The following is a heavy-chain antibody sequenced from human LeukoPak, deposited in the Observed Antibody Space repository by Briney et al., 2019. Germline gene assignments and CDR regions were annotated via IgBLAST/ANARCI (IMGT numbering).Heavy chain of an antibody. J-gene: IGHJ1*01. V-gene: IGHV5-51*01. CDR1: GYSFTSYC. D-gene: IGHD2-2*01. CDR2: IYPANSDT. CDR3: ARPACSTSCYLYFQH. Sequence: GESLKISCKGSGYSFTSYCIGWVRQMPGKGLEWMAIIYPANSDTRYSPSSQGQVTISADKSISTAYLQWSSLKASDTAMYYCARPACSTSCYLYFQHWGQGTLVTVSS.